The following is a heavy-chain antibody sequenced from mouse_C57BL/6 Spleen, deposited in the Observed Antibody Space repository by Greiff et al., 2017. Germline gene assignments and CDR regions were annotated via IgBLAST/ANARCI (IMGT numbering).Heavy chain of an antibody. CDR2: ISSGSSTI. D-gene: IGHD1-1*02. Sequence: EVQRVESGGGLVKPGGSLKLSCAASGFTFSDYGMHWVRQAPEKGLEWVAYISSGSSTIYYADTVKGRFTITRDNAKNTRCLQMTSLRSEDAAMYYCGRPGGSYFYGYFDDWGKGTTVTVSS. CDR3: GRPGGSYFYGYFDD. CDR1: GFTFSDYG. J-gene: IGHJ1*03. V-gene: IGHV5-17*01.